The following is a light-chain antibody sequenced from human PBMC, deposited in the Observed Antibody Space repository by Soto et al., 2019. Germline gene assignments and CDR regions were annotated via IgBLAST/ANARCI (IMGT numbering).Light chain of an antibody. V-gene: IGKV1-5*03. CDR1: QTFNGW. CDR2: KAY. J-gene: IGKJ1*01. Sequence: DIQMTQSPSTLSAAVGDGGTITWRASQTFNGWLAWYQQKAGQARHLLIYKAYILGSGVTSRFGGSGSGTEFTLTISSLQPDDFAIYYCQPYNSQSWTVGPGTKVEIK. CDR3: QPYNSQSWT.